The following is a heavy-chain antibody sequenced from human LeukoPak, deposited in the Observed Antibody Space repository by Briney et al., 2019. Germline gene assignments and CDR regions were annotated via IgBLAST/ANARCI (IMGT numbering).Heavy chain of an antibody. V-gene: IGHV1-3*03. CDR1: GYTFTTYS. Sequence: ASVKVSCKASGYTFTTYSMHWVRQAPGQRLEWMGWINAGNGNTKYSQEFQDRVTITRDESTSTAYMELSSLRSEDTAVYYCARGGSGSYMKDYMDVWGKGTTVTISS. J-gene: IGHJ6*03. CDR3: ARGGSGSYMKDYMDV. CDR2: INAGNGNT. D-gene: IGHD3-10*01.